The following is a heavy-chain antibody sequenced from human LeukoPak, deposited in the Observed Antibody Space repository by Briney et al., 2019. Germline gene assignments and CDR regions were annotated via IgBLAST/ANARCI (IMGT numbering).Heavy chain of an antibody. D-gene: IGHD2-2*01. V-gene: IGHV1-2*02. J-gene: IGHJ5*02. Sequence: GASVKVSCKASGYTFTGYYMHWVRQAPGQGLEWMGWINPNSGGTNYAQKFQGRVTMTRDTSISTAYMELSRLRSDDTAVYYCARAGGDFVVVPAEDNRFDPWGQGTLVTVSS. CDR1: GYTFTGYY. CDR2: INPNSGGT. CDR3: ARAGGDFVVVPAEDNRFDP.